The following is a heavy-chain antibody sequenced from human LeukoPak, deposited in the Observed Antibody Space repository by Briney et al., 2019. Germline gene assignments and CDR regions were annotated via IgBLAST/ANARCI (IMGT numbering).Heavy chain of an antibody. Sequence: PSETLSPTCTVSGVSISTYYWSWIRQPPGKGLGWIWEINHSGSTNYNPSLKSRVTISVDTSKHQFSLELSSVTAADPAVYYCARVVAPFYYDSSGYYRIYYYYYMDVWGKGTTVTVSS. J-gene: IGHJ6*03. CDR2: INHSGST. CDR1: GVSISTYY. CDR3: ARVVAPFYYDSSGYYRIYYYYYMDV. D-gene: IGHD3-22*01. V-gene: IGHV4-34*01.